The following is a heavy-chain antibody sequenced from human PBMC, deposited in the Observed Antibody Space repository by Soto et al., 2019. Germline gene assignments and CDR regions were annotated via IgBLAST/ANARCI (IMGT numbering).Heavy chain of an antibody. V-gene: IGHV1-69*01. D-gene: IGHD6-13*01. CDR2: IIPIFGTA. CDR3: ARGNGQKLWGWFDP. CDR1: GGTFSSYA. J-gene: IGHJ5*02. Sequence: QVQLVQSGDEVKKPGSSVKVSCKDSGGTFSSYAISWVRQAPGQGLEWMGGIIPIFGTANYAQKFQGRVTITADESTSTTYMELSSLRSEDTAVYYCARGNGQKLWGWFDPWGQGTLVTVSS.